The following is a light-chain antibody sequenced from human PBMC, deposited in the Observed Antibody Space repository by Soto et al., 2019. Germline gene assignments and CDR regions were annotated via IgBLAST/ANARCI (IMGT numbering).Light chain of an antibody. CDR2: DNN. Sequence: QSALAQPPSVSAAPGQKVTISCSTSSSNIGNNYISWYQQFPGTAPRLLIYDNNKRPSGIPDRFSGSKSGTSATLAITGLQTGDEGDYYCGTWDTSLSAHVVFGGGTKVTVL. J-gene: IGLJ3*02. CDR1: SSNIGNNY. V-gene: IGLV1-51*01. CDR3: GTWDTSLSAHVV.